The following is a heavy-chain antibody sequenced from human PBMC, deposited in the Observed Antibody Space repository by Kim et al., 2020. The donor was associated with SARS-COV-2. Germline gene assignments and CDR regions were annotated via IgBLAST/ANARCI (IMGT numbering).Heavy chain of an antibody. J-gene: IGHJ6*02. CDR3: ARNIPYYYDSSGYYYYYYGMDV. CDR2: IYTSGST. CDR1: GGSISSGSYY. Sequence: SETLSLTCTVSGGSISSGSYYWSWLRPPAGKGLEWIGRIYTSGSTNYNPSLKSRATISVDTSKNQFSLKLSSVTAADTAVYYCARNIPYYYDSSGYYYYYYGMDVWGQGTTVTVSS. D-gene: IGHD3-22*01. V-gene: IGHV4-61*02.